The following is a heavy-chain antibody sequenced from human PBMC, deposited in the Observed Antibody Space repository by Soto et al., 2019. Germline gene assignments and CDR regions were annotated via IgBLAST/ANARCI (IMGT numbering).Heavy chain of an antibody. V-gene: IGHV4-59*01. D-gene: IGHD2-15*01. Sequence: SETLSLTCTVSGGSISGYYLSWIRPHPEKGLEWIGYIYYSGRTDYKSSLKSRVTISLDPSKNQVSLKFNSVTAADTAVYYCARGGYSGRLYYFDYWGLGTLVTVSS. J-gene: IGHJ4*02. CDR3: ARGGYSGRLYYFDY. CDR1: GGSISGYY. CDR2: IYYSGRT.